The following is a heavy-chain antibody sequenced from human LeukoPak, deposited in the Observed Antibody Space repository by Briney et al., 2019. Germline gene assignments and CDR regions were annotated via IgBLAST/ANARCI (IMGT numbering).Heavy chain of an antibody. V-gene: IGHV3-23*01. CDR2: ISGSGGST. CDR1: GFTFSSYG. D-gene: IGHD5-12*01. Sequence: GGSLRLSCAASGFTFSSYGMSWVRQAPGKGLEWVSAISGSGGSTYYADSVKGRFTISRDNSKNTLYLQMNSLRAEDTAVYYCATLGDYSGYGPVYYWGQGTLVTVSS. J-gene: IGHJ4*02. CDR3: ATLGDYSGYGPVYY.